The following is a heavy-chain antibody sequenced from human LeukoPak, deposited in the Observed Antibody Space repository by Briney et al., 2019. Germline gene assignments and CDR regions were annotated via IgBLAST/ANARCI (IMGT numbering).Heavy chain of an antibody. J-gene: IGHJ4*02. Sequence: PGGSLRLSCAASGFTFSSYGMHWVRQAPGKGLEWVSVIYSGGSTYYADSVKGRFTISRDNSKNTLYLQMNSLRAEDTAVYYCASTVVVAAKVIDYWGQGTLVTISS. D-gene: IGHD2-15*01. CDR2: IYSGGST. CDR3: ASTVVVAAKVIDY. CDR1: GFTFSSYG. V-gene: IGHV3-NL1*01.